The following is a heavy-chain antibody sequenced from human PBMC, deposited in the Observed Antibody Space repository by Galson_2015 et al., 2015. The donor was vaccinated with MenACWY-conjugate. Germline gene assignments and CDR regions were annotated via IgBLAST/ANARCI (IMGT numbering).Heavy chain of an antibody. D-gene: IGHD6-19*01. J-gene: IGHJ6*02. CDR3: AKWDSSGRTGYNDYGMDV. Sequence: SLRLSCAASGFTFSSYWITWVRQAPGKGLEWVANIKQAGSEKYYADSVKGRFTISRDNSKSTLDLQMNSLRAEDTAVYFCAKWDSSGRTGYNDYGMDVWGQGTTVTVSS. CDR2: IKQAGSEK. CDR1: GFTFSSYW. V-gene: IGHV3-7*03.